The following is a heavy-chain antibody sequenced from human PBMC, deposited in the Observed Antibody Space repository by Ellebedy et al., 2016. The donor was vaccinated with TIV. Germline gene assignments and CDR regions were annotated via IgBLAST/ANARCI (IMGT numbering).Heavy chain of an antibody. CDR1: GYIFTAYY. CDR3: ARVRRGSSGMDV. CDR2: INPDSGGT. Sequence: ASVKVSCKTSGYIFTAYYIHWVRQAPGRGLEWMGWINPDSGGTNFAQKFQGRVTLTRDKSINTIYMELKRLESDDTAVYYCARVRRGSSGMDVWGQGTTVTVSS. J-gene: IGHJ6*02. V-gene: IGHV1-2*02. D-gene: IGHD1-1*01.